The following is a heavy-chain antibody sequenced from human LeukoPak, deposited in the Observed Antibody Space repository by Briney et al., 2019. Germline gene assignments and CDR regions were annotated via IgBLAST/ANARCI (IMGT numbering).Heavy chain of an antibody. J-gene: IGHJ4*02. CDR3: ARDPVAAAGSSTDY. Sequence: GGSLRLSCAASGFTFSSYGMSWVRQAPGKGLEWVSVIYSGGSTYYADSVKGRFTISRDNSKNTLYLQMNSLRVEDTAVYYCARDPVAAAGSSTDYWGQGTLVTVST. V-gene: IGHV3-53*01. CDR1: GFTFSSYG. D-gene: IGHD6-13*01. CDR2: IYSGGST.